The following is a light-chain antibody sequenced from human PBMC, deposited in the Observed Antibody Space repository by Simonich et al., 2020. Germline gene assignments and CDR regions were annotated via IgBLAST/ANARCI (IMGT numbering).Light chain of an antibody. J-gene: IGLJ3*02. Sequence: QSALTQPASVSGSPGQSITISCTGTSSDVGGYNYVSWYQQHPGKAPKHMIYDGSKRPSGVSNRFSGSKSGNTASLTISGLQAEDEADYYCSSYTSSSTWVFGGGTKLTVL. CDR1: SSDVGGYNY. CDR2: DGS. V-gene: IGLV2-14*01. CDR3: SSYTSSSTWV.